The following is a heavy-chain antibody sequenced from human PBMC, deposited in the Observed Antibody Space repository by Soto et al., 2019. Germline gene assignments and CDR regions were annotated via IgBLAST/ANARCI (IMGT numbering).Heavy chain of an antibody. Sequence: QVQLVESGGGVVQPGRSLRLSCAASGFTLSSYGMHWVRQAPGKGLEWVAVISYDGSNKYYADSVKGRFTISRDNSKNTLYLQMNSLRAEDTAVYYCAKDRFYGGNSCPDYWGQGTLVTVSS. CDR3: AKDRFYGGNSCPDY. V-gene: IGHV3-30*18. J-gene: IGHJ4*02. CDR1: GFTLSSYG. CDR2: ISYDGSNK. D-gene: IGHD2-21*02.